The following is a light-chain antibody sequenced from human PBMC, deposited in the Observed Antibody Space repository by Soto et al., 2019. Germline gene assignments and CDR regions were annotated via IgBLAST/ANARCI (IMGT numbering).Light chain of an antibody. CDR3: QPYASYFT. J-gene: IGKJ1*01. V-gene: IGKV1-5*03. Sequence: DVQLTQSPHMLSASVGDTITITCRASQRIGGWLAWFQQKPGKAPRLLIYETSTLETGVPSRFGGSRSATEFTLRITGLQPDDFATYYCQPYASYFTFGQGNTVDI. CDR2: ETS. CDR1: QRIGGW.